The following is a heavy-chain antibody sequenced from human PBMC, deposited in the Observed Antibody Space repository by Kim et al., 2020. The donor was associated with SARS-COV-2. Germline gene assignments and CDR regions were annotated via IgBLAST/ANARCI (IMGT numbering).Heavy chain of an antibody. D-gene: IGHD5-18*01. V-gene: IGHV3-74*01. CDR2: INNDGSDT. J-gene: IGHJ5*02. CDR1: GFTFSSHW. Sequence: GGSLRLSCVASGFTFSSHWMQWVRQAPGKGLVWVSHINNDGSDTRYADSVKSRFTASRDNAKNTLYLQMNSLRVEDTAVYYCARDYSAKRKFDPWGQGTLVTVSS. CDR3: ARDYSAKRKFDP.